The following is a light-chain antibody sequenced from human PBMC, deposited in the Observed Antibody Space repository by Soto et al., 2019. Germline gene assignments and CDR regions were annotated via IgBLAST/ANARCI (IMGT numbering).Light chain of an antibody. J-gene: IGKJ4*01. CDR2: DAS. CDR3: QQFNSYPPLT. Sequence: AIQLTQSPSSLSASVGDTVTITCRASQGISSALAWYQQQPGKAPKLLIYDASSFESGVPSRFSGSGSGTDFTLTISSLQPEDFATYYCQQFNSYPPLTFGGWTKVEIK. CDR1: QGISSA. V-gene: IGKV1-13*02.